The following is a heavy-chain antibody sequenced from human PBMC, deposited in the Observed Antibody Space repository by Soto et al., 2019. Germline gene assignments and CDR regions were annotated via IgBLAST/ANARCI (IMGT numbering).Heavy chain of an antibody. J-gene: IGHJ5*02. V-gene: IGHV4-59*01. D-gene: IGHD1-26*01. CDR1: GGSINSYY. CDR2: IDYSGRT. Sequence: QVQLQESGPGLVKVSETLSLTCTVSGGSINSYYWSWIRQPPGKGLEWVADIDYSGRTNYNPSLKRRLNISVDTSKNQLSLKVRSVTAADTAVYYCAREIRLVGVTGWFDPWGQGTLVTVSS. CDR3: AREIRLVGVTGWFDP.